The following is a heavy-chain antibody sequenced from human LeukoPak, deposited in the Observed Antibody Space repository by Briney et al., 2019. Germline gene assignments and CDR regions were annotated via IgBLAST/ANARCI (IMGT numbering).Heavy chain of an antibody. Sequence: PSETLSLTCTVSGGSMNSYYWSWLRQPPGEGPEWIGYTTYSGGTNYSPSLKSRVTISVDTSKNHFSLKLSSVTAADTAVYYCARGAGWWSHWGQGTLVTVSS. D-gene: IGHD6-19*01. CDR2: TTYSGGT. J-gene: IGHJ4*02. V-gene: IGHV4-59*01. CDR3: ARGAGWWSH. CDR1: GGSMNSYY.